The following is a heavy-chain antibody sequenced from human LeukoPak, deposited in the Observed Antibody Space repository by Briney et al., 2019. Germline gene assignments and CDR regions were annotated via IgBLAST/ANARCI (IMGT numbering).Heavy chain of an antibody. CDR3: ARGSRGSDY. J-gene: IGHJ4*02. CDR2: ISYDGTKK. Sequence: GGSLRLSCAASGFTLSSYPMYWVRQAPGKGLEWAAGISYDGTKKYYADSVKGRFTISRDNSKNTVYIQINSLRGDDTAVYYCARGSRGSDYWGQGTLVTVSS. V-gene: IGHV3-30-3*01. CDR1: GFTLSSYP.